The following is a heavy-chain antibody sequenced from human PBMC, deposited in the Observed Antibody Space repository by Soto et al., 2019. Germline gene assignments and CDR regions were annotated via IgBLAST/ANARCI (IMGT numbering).Heavy chain of an antibody. V-gene: IGHV3-7*05. D-gene: IGHD2-2*01. CDR2: IKQDGSEI. CDR1: GFTFSSYW. Sequence: EVQLVESGGGLVQSGGSLRLSCAASGFTFSSYWMSWVRQGPGKGPEWVANIKQDGSEIYYVDSVKGRCTISRDNAKSSLYLQMTSLRAEDTAVYHCAKSISAIPGDSWGQGTLVTVSS. J-gene: IGHJ4*02. CDR3: AKSISAIPGDS.